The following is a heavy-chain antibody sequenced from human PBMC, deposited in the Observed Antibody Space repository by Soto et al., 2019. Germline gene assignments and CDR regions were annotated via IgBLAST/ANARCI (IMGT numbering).Heavy chain of an antibody. CDR3: ARDLNDYSNHYYGMDV. J-gene: IGHJ6*02. D-gene: IGHD4-4*01. Sequence: PGGSLRLSCAASGFTFSSYSMNWVRQAPGKGLEWVSSISSSSSYIYYADSVKGRFTISRDNAKNSLYLQMNSLRAEDTAVYYCARDLNDYSNHYYGMDVWGQGTTVTVSS. CDR1: GFTFSSYS. V-gene: IGHV3-21*01. CDR2: ISSSSSYI.